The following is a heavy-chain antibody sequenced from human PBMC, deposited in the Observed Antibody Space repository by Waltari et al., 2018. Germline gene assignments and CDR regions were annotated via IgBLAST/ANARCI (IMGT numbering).Heavy chain of an antibody. J-gene: IGHJ4*02. CDR2: IIPILGIA. V-gene: IGHV1-69*10. D-gene: IGHD4-17*01. CDR3: ATALNDRTVTNDY. CDR1: GGTFSSYA. Sequence: QVQLVQSGAEVKKPGSSVKVSCKASGGTFSSYAISWVRQAPGQGLEWMGGIIPILGIANYAQKFQGRVTITADTSTDTAYMELSSLRSEDTAVYYCATALNDRTVTNDYWGQGTLVTVSS.